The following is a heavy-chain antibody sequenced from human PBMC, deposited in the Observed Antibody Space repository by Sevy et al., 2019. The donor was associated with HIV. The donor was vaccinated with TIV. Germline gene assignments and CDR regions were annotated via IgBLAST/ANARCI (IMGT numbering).Heavy chain of an antibody. Sequence: GESLKISCAASGFTFSGFGLHWVRQAPGKGLEWVAVISYGGTNTYYGDSVRGRFTISRDNSKNTLYLQMNSLRAEDTAVYYCAKTPDDSDYYYYGMDVWGQGTRVTVSS. CDR1: GFTFSGFG. V-gene: IGHV3-30*18. CDR2: ISYGGTNT. CDR3: AKTPDDSDYYYYGMDV. J-gene: IGHJ6*02. D-gene: IGHD3-3*01.